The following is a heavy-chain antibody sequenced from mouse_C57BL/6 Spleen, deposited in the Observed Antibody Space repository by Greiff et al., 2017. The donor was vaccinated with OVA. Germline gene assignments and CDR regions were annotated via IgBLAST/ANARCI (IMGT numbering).Heavy chain of an antibody. J-gene: IGHJ2*01. Sequence: QVQLQQPGTELVKPGASVKLSCKASGYTFTSYWMHWVKQRPGQGLEWIGNINPRHGGTNYNEKLKSKATLNVDKSSATAEMQLSSLTSEDSAVYYCARWALGRYFDYWGQGPTLTVSS. CDR1: GYTFTSYW. D-gene: IGHD4-1*01. CDR3: ARWALGRYFDY. V-gene: IGHV1-53*01. CDR2: INPRHGGT.